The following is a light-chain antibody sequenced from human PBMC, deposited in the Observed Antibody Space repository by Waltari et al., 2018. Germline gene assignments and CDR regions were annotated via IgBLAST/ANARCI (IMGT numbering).Light chain of an antibody. CDR2: YAS. CDR1: QSINNW. V-gene: IGKV1-5*01. CDR3: QQYNSFWT. Sequence: DIQMTQSPSTLSASVGDRVTITCRASQSINNWLAWFQQKPGKAPKLLIYYASSLESGVPSRFSGSGSGTEFTLTISSLQPDDFATYYCQQYNSFWTFGQGTKVEIK. J-gene: IGKJ1*01.